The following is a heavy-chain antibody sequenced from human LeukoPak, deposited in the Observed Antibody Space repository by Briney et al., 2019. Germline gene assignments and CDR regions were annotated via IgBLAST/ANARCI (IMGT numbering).Heavy chain of an antibody. CDR3: ARDLTTVTNNGDY. V-gene: IGHV3-30-3*01. CDR2: ISYDGSNK. CDR1: GFTFSSYA. J-gene: IGHJ4*02. D-gene: IGHD4-17*01. Sequence: GGSLRLSCAASGFTFSSYAMHWVRQAPGKGLEWVAVISYDGSNKYYADSVKGRFTISRDNSKNTLYLHIDSLRAEDTALYYCARDLTTVTNNGDYWGQGTLVTVSS.